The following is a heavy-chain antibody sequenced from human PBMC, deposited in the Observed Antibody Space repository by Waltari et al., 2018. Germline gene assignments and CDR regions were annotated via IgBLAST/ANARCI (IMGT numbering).Heavy chain of an antibody. V-gene: IGHV4-61*02. CDR3: ARDSVATTPYYYYGMDV. CDR2: IFTRWST. Sequence: QVQLQESGPGLVKPSQTLSLTCSVSGGSISSGSYYCHWIRQPAGKGLVYFGRIFTRWSTNYNPSLKSRVTISVDTSKNQFSLKLTSVTAADTAVYYCARDSVATTPYYYYGMDVWGQGTTVTVSS. CDR1: GGSISSGSYY. D-gene: IGHD5-12*01. J-gene: IGHJ6*02.